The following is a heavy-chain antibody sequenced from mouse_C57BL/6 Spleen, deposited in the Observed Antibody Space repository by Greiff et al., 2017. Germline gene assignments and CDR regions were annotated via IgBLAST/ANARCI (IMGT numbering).Heavy chain of an antibody. D-gene: IGHD2-1*01. V-gene: IGHV1-22*01. CDR2: INPNNGGT. CDR1: GYTFTDYN. J-gene: IGHJ2*01. Sequence: VQLQQSGPELVKPGASVKMSCKASGYTFTDYNMHWVKQSHGKSLEWIGYINPNNGGTSYNQKFKGKAILTVNTSSSTAYMELRSLTSEDSAVYYCARWGIRNYPYYFDYWGQGTTLTVSS. CDR3: ARWGIRNYPYYFDY.